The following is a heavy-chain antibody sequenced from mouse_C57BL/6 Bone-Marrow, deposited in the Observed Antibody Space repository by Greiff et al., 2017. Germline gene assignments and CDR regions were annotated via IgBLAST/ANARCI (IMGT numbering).Heavy chain of an antibody. CDR2: INPNYGTT. CDR1: GYSFTDYN. J-gene: IGHJ4*01. V-gene: IGHV1-39*01. Sequence: EVQLQESGPELVKPGASVEISCKASGYSFTDYNMNWVKQSNGKSLEWIGVINPNYGTTSYNQKFKGKATLTVDQSSSTADMQLNSLTSEDSAVYYCARGYDYDYAMDYWGQGTSVTVSS. CDR3: ARGYDYDYAMDY. D-gene: IGHD2-4*01.